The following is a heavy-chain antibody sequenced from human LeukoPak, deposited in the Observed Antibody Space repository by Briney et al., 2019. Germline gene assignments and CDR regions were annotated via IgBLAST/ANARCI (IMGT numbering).Heavy chain of an antibody. CDR1: GGSISSYY. Sequence: SETLSLTCTVSGGSISSYYWSWVRQPPGKGLEWIGYIYYSGSTNYNPSLKSRVTISVDTSKNQFSLKLSSVTAADTAVYYCARVGYSGYDYYYYYYMDVWGKETTVTVSS. D-gene: IGHD5-12*01. V-gene: IGHV4-59*01. J-gene: IGHJ6*03. CDR2: IYYSGST. CDR3: ARVGYSGYDYYYYYYMDV.